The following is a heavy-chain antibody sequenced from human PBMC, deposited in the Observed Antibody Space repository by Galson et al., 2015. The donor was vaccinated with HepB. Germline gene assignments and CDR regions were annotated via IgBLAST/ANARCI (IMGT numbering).Heavy chain of an antibody. Sequence: CAISGDSVSSNSAAWNWIRQSPSRGLEWLGRTYYRSKWYNDYAVSVKSRITINPDTSKNQFSLQLNSVTPEDTAVYYCARAVSYYDILTGYRGGYSGSYYFDYWGQGTLVTVSS. CDR2: TYYRSKWYN. V-gene: IGHV6-1*01. CDR1: GDSVSSNSAA. D-gene: IGHD3-9*01. CDR3: ARAVSYYDILTGYRGGYSGSYYFDY. J-gene: IGHJ4*02.